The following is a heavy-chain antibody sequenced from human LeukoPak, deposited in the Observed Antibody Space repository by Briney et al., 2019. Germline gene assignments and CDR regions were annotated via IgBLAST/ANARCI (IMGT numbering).Heavy chain of an antibody. V-gene: IGHV3-20*04. CDR3: ARSGVGYCTNGVCFVDD. D-gene: IGHD2-8*01. Sequence: GGSLRLSCAASGFTFDDYGMSWVRQAPGKGLEWVSGISWNGGSTGYADSVKGRFTISRDNAKNSLYLQMNSLRAEDTALYYCARSGVGYCTNGVCFVDDWGQGTLVTVSS. J-gene: IGHJ4*02. CDR1: GFTFDDYG. CDR2: ISWNGGST.